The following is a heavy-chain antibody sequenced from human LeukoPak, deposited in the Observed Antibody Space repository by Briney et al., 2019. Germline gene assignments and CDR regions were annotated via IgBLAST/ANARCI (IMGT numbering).Heavy chain of an antibody. CDR2: INHSGST. V-gene: IGHV4-34*01. CDR1: GGSFSGYY. D-gene: IGHD6-13*01. CDR3: ASIAAAHYFDY. Sequence: PSETLSLTCAVYGGSFSGYYWSWIRQPPGKGLEWIGEINHSGSTNYNPSLKSRVTIPVDTSKNQFSLKLSSVTAADTAVYYCASIAAAHYFDYWGQGTLVTVSS. J-gene: IGHJ4*02.